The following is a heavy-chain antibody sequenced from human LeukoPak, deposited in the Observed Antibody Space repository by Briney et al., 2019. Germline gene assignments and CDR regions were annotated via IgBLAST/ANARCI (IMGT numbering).Heavy chain of an antibody. J-gene: IGHJ4*02. D-gene: IGHD1-26*01. CDR1: GFAFSSSA. CDR2: ISYDGSDQ. Sequence: GGSLRLSCAASGFAFSSSAMSWARQAPGKGLEGVALISYDGSDQYYADSVKGRFTISRDNSKNTLYLQMNSLRAEDTAVYYCARSFSGSYPNFDYWGQGALVTVSS. V-gene: IGHV3-30*04. CDR3: ARSFSGSYPNFDY.